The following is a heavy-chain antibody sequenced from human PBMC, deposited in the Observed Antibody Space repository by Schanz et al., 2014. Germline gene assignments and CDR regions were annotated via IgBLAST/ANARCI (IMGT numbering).Heavy chain of an antibody. CDR1: GFPFSDYF. CDR2: IGNGGVTI. V-gene: IGHV3-11*04. CDR3: ARAGYDADNWFDP. Sequence: QVQVVQSGGGLVKPGGSLRLSCTASGFPFSDYFMAWIRQPPGRGLEWVSYIGNGGVTIYYADSVKGRFTISRDNAKNSLFLQMNSLRAEDTAVYYCARAGYDADNWFDPWGQGTLVTVSS. D-gene: IGHD2-2*01. J-gene: IGHJ5*02.